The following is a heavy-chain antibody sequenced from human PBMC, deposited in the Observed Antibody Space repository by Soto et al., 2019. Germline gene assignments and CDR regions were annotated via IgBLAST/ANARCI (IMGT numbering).Heavy chain of an antibody. V-gene: IGHV3-30*18. Sequence: GGSLRLSCAASGFTFSRYGMHWVRQAPGKGLEWVAVISYDGSNKYYADSVKGRFTISRDNSKNTLYVQMNSLRAEDTAVYYCAKDTYYYDSSALDYWGQGTLVTVSS. CDR3: AKDTYYYDSSALDY. D-gene: IGHD3-22*01. J-gene: IGHJ4*02. CDR2: ISYDGSNK. CDR1: GFTFSRYG.